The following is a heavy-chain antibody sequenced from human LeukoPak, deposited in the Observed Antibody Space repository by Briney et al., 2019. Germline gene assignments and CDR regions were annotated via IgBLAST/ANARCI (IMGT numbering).Heavy chain of an antibody. J-gene: IGHJ5*02. CDR3: ATVKYDYGDPVGWFDP. CDR2: ISGGGGST. D-gene: IGHD4-17*01. CDR1: GFTFSSYA. Sequence: GGSLRLSCAASGFTFSSYAMSWVRQAPGTGLEWVSAISGGGGSTNYADSVRGRFTISRDNSKNTLYLLMTSLRADDTAVYYCATVKYDYGDPVGWFDPWGQGTLVTVSS. V-gene: IGHV3-23*01.